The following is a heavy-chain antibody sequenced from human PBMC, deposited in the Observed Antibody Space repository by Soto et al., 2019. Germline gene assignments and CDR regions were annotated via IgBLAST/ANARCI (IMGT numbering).Heavy chain of an antibody. J-gene: IGHJ6*03. Sequence: QVQLVQSGADVKKTGASVKVSCKASGYTFTSYDITWVRPATVPGLEWMGWMNHNSGNTGYAQKFQGRDTMTRNTTISKAYMELRSLRSEDTAWYYCAIGLHYSGSENLYPYYMDVWGKGTTVTGSS. D-gene: IGHD5-12*01. CDR2: MNHNSGNT. V-gene: IGHV1-8*01. CDR1: GYTFTSYD. CDR3: AIGLHYSGSENLYPYYMDV.